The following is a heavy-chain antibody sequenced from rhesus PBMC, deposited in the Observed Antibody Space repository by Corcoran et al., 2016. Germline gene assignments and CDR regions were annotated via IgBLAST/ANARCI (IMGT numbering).Heavy chain of an antibody. Sequence: QLQLQESGPGLVKPSETLSLTCALSGGSISNNWWSWIRQPPGKGLEWIGRISGSGGSSSYNPSLKSRVTISTDTSKNQLSLQLISVTAADTAVYYCARVLITGTTRHFDYWGQGVLVTVSS. D-gene: IGHD1-26*01. CDR1: GGSISNNW. J-gene: IGHJ4*01. V-gene: IGHV4-173*01. CDR2: ISGSGGSS. CDR3: ARVLITGTTRHFDY.